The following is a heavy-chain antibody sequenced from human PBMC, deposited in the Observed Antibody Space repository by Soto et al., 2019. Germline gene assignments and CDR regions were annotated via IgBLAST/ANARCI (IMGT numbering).Heavy chain of an antibody. J-gene: IGHJ6*02. D-gene: IGHD3-10*01. Sequence: VQMEESGGGVVQPGRSLRLTCAVSGFTFSDYGMNWVRQAPRKGLEWVAVVSYDGSSEFYADSVKGRFTISRDNSKNTLHLPMNSLRPEDTAVYYCAKAGYCTRGNCYDYYRYGMDVWGQGTAVTVSS. CDR1: GFTFSDYG. V-gene: IGHV3-30*18. CDR3: AKAGYCTRGNCYDYYRYGMDV. CDR2: VSYDGSSE.